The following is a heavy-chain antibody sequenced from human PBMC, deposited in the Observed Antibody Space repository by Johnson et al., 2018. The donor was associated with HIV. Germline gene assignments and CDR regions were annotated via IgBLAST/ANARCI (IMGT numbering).Heavy chain of an antibody. V-gene: IGHV3-66*01. CDR2: TYSDGNI. Sequence: VQLVESGGGLVQPGGSLRLSCAASGFTVSSNYMSWVRQAPGKGLEWVSVTYSDGNIDYAASVKGRFTISRDSSENMVFLQMNSLRAEDTAVYYCARDGRFCSGGRCSSGAFDIWGQGTMVTVSS. J-gene: IGHJ3*02. CDR1: GFTVSSNY. D-gene: IGHD2-15*01. CDR3: ARDGRFCSGGRCSSGAFDI.